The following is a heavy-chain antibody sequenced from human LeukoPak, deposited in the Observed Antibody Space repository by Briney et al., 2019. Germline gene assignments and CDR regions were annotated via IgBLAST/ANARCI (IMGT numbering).Heavy chain of an antibody. D-gene: IGHD4-17*01. Sequence: PGGSLRLSCAASGFSFSGYAMAWVRQAPGKGLEWVSTIVGSGSSTYYPDSMKGRFTISRDNSKNTLYLQINSLRAADTAVYYCARAAYGDFYWGQGTLVTVSS. J-gene: IGHJ4*02. V-gene: IGHV3-23*01. CDR2: IVGSGSST. CDR1: GFSFSGYA. CDR3: ARAAYGDFY.